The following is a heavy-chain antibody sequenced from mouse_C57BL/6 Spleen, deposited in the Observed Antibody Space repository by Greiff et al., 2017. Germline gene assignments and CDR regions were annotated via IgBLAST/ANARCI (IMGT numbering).Heavy chain of an antibody. J-gene: IGHJ4*01. V-gene: IGHV1-54*01. CDR2: INPGSGGT. CDR3: ARWTNWEGDAMDY. D-gene: IGHD4-1*01. Sequence: QVQLQQSGAELVRPGTSVKVSCKASGYAFTNYLIEWVKQRPGQGLECIGVINPGSGGTNYNEKFKGKATLTADKSSSTAYMQLSSLTSEDSAVYFCARWTNWEGDAMDYWGQGTSVTGSS. CDR1: GYAFTNYL.